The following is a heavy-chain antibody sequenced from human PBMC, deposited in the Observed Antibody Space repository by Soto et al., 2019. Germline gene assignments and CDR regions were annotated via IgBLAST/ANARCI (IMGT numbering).Heavy chain of an antibody. Sequence: QVQLQQSGPGLVKPSQTLSLTCTVSGDSISSDYYHWTWIRQSPGKGLEWIGYIHHSGSILYNPSLKSRGTISGDTSKKQFSLHLTSVTAADTAVYFCAREDGGGDSLDVWGQGTTVTVSS. CDR1: GDSISSDYYH. CDR2: IHHSGSI. J-gene: IGHJ6*02. V-gene: IGHV4-30-4*08. D-gene: IGHD2-21*02. CDR3: AREDGGGDSLDV.